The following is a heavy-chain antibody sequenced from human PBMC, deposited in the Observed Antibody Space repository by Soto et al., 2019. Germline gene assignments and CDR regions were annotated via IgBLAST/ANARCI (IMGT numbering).Heavy chain of an antibody. J-gene: IGHJ6*02. Sequence: EVQLVETGGGLIQPGGSLRLSCLASGFSVTTNYIIWVRQPPGKGLEWVSTTFTGGSTHYADSVKGRFSISRDNSKNTVYLQMHNLRVEDTAVYYCAKKPPSSIQGWAFGMDVWGQVTTVSFSS. D-gene: IGHD1-26*01. V-gene: IGHV3-53*02. CDR3: AKKPPSSIQGWAFGMDV. CDR1: GFSVTTNY. CDR2: TFTGGST.